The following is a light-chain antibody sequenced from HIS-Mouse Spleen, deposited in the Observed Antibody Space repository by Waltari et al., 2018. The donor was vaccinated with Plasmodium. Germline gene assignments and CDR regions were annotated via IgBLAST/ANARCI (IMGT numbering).Light chain of an antibody. J-gene: IGKJ4*01. CDR3: QQRSNWPPLT. V-gene: IGKV3-11*01. Sequence: ELALTQSPATLSSSPGERATLSCRASQSVSSYLAWYQQKPGQAPRLLIYDASNRATGIPARFSGSGSGTDFTLTISSLEPEDFAVYYCQQRSNWPPLTFGGGTKVEIK. CDR2: DAS. CDR1: QSVSSY.